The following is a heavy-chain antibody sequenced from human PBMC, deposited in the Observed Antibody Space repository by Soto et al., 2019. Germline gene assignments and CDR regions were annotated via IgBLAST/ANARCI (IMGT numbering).Heavy chain of an antibody. J-gene: IGHJ4*02. D-gene: IGHD4-4*01. CDR2: IWYDGSNK. Sequence: GGSLRLSCAAAGFTFSSYGMHWVRQAPGKGLEWVAVIWYDGSNKYYADSVKGRFTISRDNSKNTLYLQMNSLRAEDTAVYYCARDLRTTVTTFDYWGQGTLVTVSS. CDR3: ARDLRTTVTTFDY. CDR1: GFTFSSYG. V-gene: IGHV3-33*01.